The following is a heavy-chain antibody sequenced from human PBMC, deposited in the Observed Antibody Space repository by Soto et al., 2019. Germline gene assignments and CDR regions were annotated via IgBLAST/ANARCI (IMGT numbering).Heavy chain of an antibody. CDR1: GFTFSTYG. J-gene: IGHJ4*02. V-gene: IGHV3-30*18. CDR3: AKTITTYSGDSRGRGALVDY. Sequence: QVQLVESGGGVVQPGRSLRLSCAASGFTFSTYGMHWVRQPPGKGLEWVAVISSDGKSEHYADPVKGRFSISRDNSKNTLCLQMNSLRVDDTAVYYCAKTITTYSGDSRGRGALVDYWGQGTLVTVSS. CDR2: ISSDGKSE. D-gene: IGHD3-22*01.